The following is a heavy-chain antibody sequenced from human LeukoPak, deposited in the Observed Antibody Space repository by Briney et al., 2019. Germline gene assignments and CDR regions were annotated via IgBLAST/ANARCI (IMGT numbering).Heavy chain of an antibody. J-gene: IGHJ6*02. D-gene: IGHD2-2*01. CDR2: IYYSGST. Sequence: PSQTLSLTCTVSGGSISSGDYYWSWIRQPPGKGLEWIGYIYYSGSTYYNPSLKSRVTISVDTSKNQFSLKLSSVTAADTAVYYCARDLREYCSSTSCHDGGFYYYYGMGVWGQGTTVTVSS. CDR1: GGSISSGDYY. CDR3: ARDLREYCSSTSCHDGGFYYYYGMGV. V-gene: IGHV4-30-4*01.